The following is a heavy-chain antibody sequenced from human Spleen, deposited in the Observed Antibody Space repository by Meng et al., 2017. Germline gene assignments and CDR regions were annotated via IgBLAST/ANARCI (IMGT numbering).Heavy chain of an antibody. V-gene: IGHV3-33*01. CDR3: ARGVTGHNLAYFDY. CDR2: IWYDGSSK. D-gene: IGHD5-24*01. J-gene: IGHJ4*02. Sequence: GGSLRLSCAASGFTFSSYGMHWVRQAPGKGLEWVAVIWYDGSSKYYADPVKGRFTISRDNSQNTVYLEMNSLRGEDTAVYYCARGVTGHNLAYFDYWGQGTLVTVSS. CDR1: GFTFSSYG.